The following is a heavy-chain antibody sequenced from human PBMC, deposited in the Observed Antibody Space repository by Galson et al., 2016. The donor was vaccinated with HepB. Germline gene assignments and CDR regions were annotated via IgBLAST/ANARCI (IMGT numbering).Heavy chain of an antibody. CDR1: GVTFSSYA. CDR3: VSHRSTSPVGATKLDY. CDR2: ILPIFGSA. V-gene: IGHV1-69*06. D-gene: IGHD1-26*01. Sequence: SVKVSCKASGVTFSSYAISWVRQAPGQGLEWMGGILPIFGSADHAQKFQDRITLTADTSTSTVYMELSSLRSEDTAMYYCVSHRSTSPVGATKLDYWGQGTLVTVSS. J-gene: IGHJ4*02.